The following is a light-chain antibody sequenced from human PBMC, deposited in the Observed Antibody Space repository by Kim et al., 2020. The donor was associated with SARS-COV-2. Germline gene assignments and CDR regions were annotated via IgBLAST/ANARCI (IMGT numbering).Light chain of an antibody. CDR1: QSVGNS. CDR3: QQRRDWPAYT. Sequence: EIVLTQSPVALSLSPGERATLSCRASQSVGNSLVWYQHRPGQAPRLLMYDVSNRAAGIPARFSGSGSGTDFTLTITSLDPEDFAVYYCQQRRDWPAYTFGQGTKLEI. V-gene: IGKV3-11*01. J-gene: IGKJ2*01. CDR2: DVS.